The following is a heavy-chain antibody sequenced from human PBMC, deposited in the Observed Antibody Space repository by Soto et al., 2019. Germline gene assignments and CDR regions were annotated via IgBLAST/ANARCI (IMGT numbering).Heavy chain of an antibody. CDR3: ARSAGYSYEGYFDY. V-gene: IGHV4-39*01. Sequence: SETLSLTCTVSGGSISSSSYYWGWIRQPPGKGLEWIGSIYYSGSTYYNPSLKSRVTISVDTSKNQFSLKLSSVTAADTAVYYCARSAGYSYEGYFDYWGQGTLVTVS. CDR1: GGSISSSSYY. J-gene: IGHJ4*02. D-gene: IGHD5-18*01. CDR2: IYYSGST.